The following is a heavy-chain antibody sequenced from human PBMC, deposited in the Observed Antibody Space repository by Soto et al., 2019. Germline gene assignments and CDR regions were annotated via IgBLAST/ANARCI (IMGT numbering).Heavy chain of an antibody. CDR1: GFTFSNAW. Sequence: EVQLVESGGGLVKPGGSLRLSCAASGFTFSNAWMSWVRQAPGKGLEWVGRIKSKTDGGTTDYAAPVKGRFTISRDDSKNTLYLQMNSLKTEDTAVYYCTTDLDSSPSDYYYMDVWGKGTTVTVPS. CDR2: IKSKTDGGTT. J-gene: IGHJ6*03. CDR3: TTDLDSSPSDYYYMDV. D-gene: IGHD6-6*01. V-gene: IGHV3-15*01.